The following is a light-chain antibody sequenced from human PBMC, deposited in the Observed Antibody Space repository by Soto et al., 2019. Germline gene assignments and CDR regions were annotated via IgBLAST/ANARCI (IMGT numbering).Light chain of an antibody. CDR3: IYPLHSWT. J-gene: IGKJ1*01. Sequence: DIVMTQSPLSLPVTPGEPASISCRSSQSLLHSNGYNYLDWYLQKPGQSPQLLIYLGSNRASGVPDRFSGSGSGTDFTLKNSRVEAEDVGVYYCIYPLHSWTGGQGTKVDIK. CDR1: QSLLHSNGYNY. V-gene: IGKV2-28*01. CDR2: LGS.